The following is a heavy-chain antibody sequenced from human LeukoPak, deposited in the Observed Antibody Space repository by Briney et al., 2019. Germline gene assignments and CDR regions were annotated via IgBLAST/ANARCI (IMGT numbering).Heavy chain of an antibody. J-gene: IGHJ6*02. CDR2: IGTAGDT. D-gene: IGHD3-10*01. V-gene: IGHV3-13*01. Sequence: GSLRLSCAASGFTFSSYDMHWVRQATGEGLEWVSFIGTAGDTYYSNSGKGRFTVSRENAENSLYLEMTSLRAGDTAVYYCARDRWSGRDYYYYGMDVWGQGTTVTVSS. CDR3: ARDRWSGRDYYYYGMDV. CDR1: GFTFSSYD.